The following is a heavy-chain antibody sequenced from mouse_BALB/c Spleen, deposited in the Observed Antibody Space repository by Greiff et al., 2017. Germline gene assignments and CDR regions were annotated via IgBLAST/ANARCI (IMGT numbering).Heavy chain of an antibody. V-gene: IGHV14-1*02. Sequence: VQLKESGAELVRPGALVKLSCKASGFNIKDYYMHWVKQRPEQGLEWIGWIDPENGNTIYDPKFQGKASITADTSSNTAYLQLSSLTSEDTAVYYCARSTGSSGYVWFAYWGQGTLVTVSA. CDR2: IDPENGNT. J-gene: IGHJ3*01. CDR3: ARSTGSSGYVWFAY. CDR1: GFNIKDYY. D-gene: IGHD3-1*01.